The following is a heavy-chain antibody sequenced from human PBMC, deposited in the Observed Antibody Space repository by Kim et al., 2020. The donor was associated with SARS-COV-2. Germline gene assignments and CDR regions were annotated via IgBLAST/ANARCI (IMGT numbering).Heavy chain of an antibody. V-gene: IGHV3-30*02. D-gene: IGHD3-22*01. CDR2: NK. CDR3: AKSGSSGLDY. Sequence: NKYYADSVKGRFTISRDNSKNTLYLQMNSLRAEDTAVYYCAKSGSSGLDYWGQGTLVTVSS. J-gene: IGHJ4*02.